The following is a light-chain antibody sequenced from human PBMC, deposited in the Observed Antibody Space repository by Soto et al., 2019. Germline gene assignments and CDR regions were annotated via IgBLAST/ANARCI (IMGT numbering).Light chain of an antibody. CDR1: QSVTYSY. J-gene: IGKJ1*01. Sequence: EIVLTQSPGTLSLSPGERATLSCRASQSVTYSYLAWYQQKPGQAPRLLIYGASSRATGIPDRFSGSGSGTDFTLTISRLEPEDFAVYYCQQYGSPPVTFGQGTKVEIK. CDR3: QQYGSPPVT. CDR2: GAS. V-gene: IGKV3-20*01.